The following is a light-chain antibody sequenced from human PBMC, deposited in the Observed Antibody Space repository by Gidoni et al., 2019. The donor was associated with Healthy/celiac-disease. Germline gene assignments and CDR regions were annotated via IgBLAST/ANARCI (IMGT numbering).Light chain of an antibody. V-gene: IGLV3-19*01. J-gene: IGLJ2*01. CDR3: NSRDSSGNHLMV. CDR1: SLRSYY. CDR2: GKN. Sequence: SSELTQDPAVSVAFGQTVRITCQGDSLRSYYASWYQQKPGQAPVLVIYGKNNRPSGIPDRFSGSSSGNTASLTITGAQAEDEADYYCNSRDSSGNHLMVFGGGTKLTVL.